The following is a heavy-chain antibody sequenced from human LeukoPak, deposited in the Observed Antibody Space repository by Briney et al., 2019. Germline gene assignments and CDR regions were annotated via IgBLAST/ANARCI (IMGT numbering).Heavy chain of an antibody. CDR2: IYTSGST. CDR1: GGSISSGSYY. J-gene: IGHJ4*02. CDR3: AREGGSGSYYTYYFDY. Sequence: SETLSLTCTVSGGSISSGSYYWSWIRQPAGKGLEWIGRIYTSGSTNYNPSLKSRVTISVDTSKNQFSLTLSSVTAADTAVYYCAREGGSGSYYTYYFDYWGQGTLVTVSS. D-gene: IGHD3-10*01. V-gene: IGHV4-61*02.